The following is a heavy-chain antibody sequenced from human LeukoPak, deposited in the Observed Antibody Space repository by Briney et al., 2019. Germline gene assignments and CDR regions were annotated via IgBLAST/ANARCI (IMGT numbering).Heavy chain of an antibody. CDR1: GGTFSSYA. CDR2: IIPIFGIA. J-gene: IGHJ4*02. Sequence: SVTVSCTASGGTFSSYAISWVRQGPGQGLEWMGWIIPIFGIANYAQKFQGRVTITADKSTSTAYMELTSLRSEDTAVYYCASMEMATITIDYWGQGTLVTVSS. CDR3: ASMEMATITIDY. V-gene: IGHV1-69*10. D-gene: IGHD5-24*01.